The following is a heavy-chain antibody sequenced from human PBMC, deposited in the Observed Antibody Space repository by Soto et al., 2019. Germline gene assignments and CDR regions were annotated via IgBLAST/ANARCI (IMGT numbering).Heavy chain of an antibody. J-gene: IGHJ5*02. CDR1: GGSVSSGSYY. V-gene: IGHV4-61*01. CDR3: ARAPLTGYSSSWYGPPFDP. CDR2: IYYSGST. D-gene: IGHD6-13*01. Sequence: SETPSLTCTVSGGSVSSGSYYWSWIRQPPGKGLEWIGYIYYSGSTNYNPSLKSRVTISVDTSKNQFSLKLSSVTAADTAVYYCARAPLTGYSSSWYGPPFDPWGQGTLVTVSS.